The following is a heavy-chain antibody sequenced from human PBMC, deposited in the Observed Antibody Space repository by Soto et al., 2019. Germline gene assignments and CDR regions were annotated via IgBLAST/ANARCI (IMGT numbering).Heavy chain of an antibody. CDR2: IIPILGIA. Sequence: SVKVSCKASGGTFSSYTISWVRQAPGQGLEWMGRIIPILGIANYAQKFQGRVTITADKSTSTAYMELSSLRSEDTAVYYCAGGIVVVPAAMPALGNWFDPWGQGTLVTVSS. V-gene: IGHV1-69*02. J-gene: IGHJ5*02. D-gene: IGHD2-2*01. CDR1: GGTFSSYT. CDR3: AGGIVVVPAAMPALGNWFDP.